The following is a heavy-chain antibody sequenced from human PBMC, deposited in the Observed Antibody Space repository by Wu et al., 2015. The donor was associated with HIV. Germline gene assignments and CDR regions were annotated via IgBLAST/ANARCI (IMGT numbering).Heavy chain of an antibody. V-gene: IGHV1-2*02. Sequence: QVQLVQSGAEVKKPGASVKVSCKASGYTFTGYYIHWVRQAPGQGLEWMAWINPNSGGTNYAQMFQGRVTMTRDTSITTAYLELSSLTSDDTAVYYCMRGARRMPKGAFDIWGQGTLVTVSS. J-gene: IGHJ3*02. CDR2: INPNSGGT. CDR3: MRGARRMPKGAFDI. D-gene: IGHD2-15*01. CDR1: GYTFTGYY.